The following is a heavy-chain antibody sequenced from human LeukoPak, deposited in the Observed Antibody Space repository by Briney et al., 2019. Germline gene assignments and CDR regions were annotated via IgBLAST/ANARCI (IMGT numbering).Heavy chain of an antibody. Sequence: GGSLRLSCAASGFTVSSSYMSWVRQAPGKGLEWVSIIYSSGDTYHADSVKGRFTISRDNSKNTLYLQMNSLRAEDTAVYYCARGPVADGWGYFDYWGKGTLVTVSS. V-gene: IGHV3-53*01. CDR1: GFTVSSSY. CDR3: ARGPVADGWGYFDY. CDR2: IYSSGDT. J-gene: IGHJ4*02. D-gene: IGHD3-16*01.